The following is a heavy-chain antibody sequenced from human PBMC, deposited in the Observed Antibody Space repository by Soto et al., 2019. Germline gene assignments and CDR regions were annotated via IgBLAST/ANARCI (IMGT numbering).Heavy chain of an antibody. V-gene: IGHV3-33*08. CDR2: VWYDGSNK. J-gene: IGHJ6*04. CDR3: ARADCTGAYCYSWPFNYGVDV. Sequence: QVQLVESGGGVVQPGGSLRLSCTTSGFTFNTYGMHWVRQAPGKGLEWVAIVWYDGSNKYYADSAKGRFTISRYNSKNTPYLQMNSLRAEDTALYYCARADCTGAYCYSWPFNYGVDVWGKGTTVTVSS. D-gene: IGHD2-15*01. CDR1: GFTFNTYG.